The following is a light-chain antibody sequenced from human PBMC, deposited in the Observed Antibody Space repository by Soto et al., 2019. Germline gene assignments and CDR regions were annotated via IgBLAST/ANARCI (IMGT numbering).Light chain of an antibody. CDR1: QSVSSSS. Sequence: EIVLTQSPGTLSLSPGKRATLSCRASQSVSSSSLAWYQQKPGQTPRLLIYGASNRATGIPDRFSGSGSGTDFTLTISRLEPEDSAVYYCQQYDTSPPMWTFGQGTKVEIK. CDR2: GAS. J-gene: IGKJ1*01. CDR3: QQYDTSPPMWT. V-gene: IGKV3-20*01.